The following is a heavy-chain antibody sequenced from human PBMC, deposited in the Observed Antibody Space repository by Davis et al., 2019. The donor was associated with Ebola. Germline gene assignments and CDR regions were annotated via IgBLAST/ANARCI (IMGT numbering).Heavy chain of an antibody. CDR3: ARIRVRGYSYGYEIDP. V-gene: IGHV2-26*01. J-gene: IGHJ5*02. CDR2: IFSNDEK. CDR1: GFSLSNARMG. D-gene: IGHD5-18*01. Sequence: SGPTLVKPTQTLTLTCTVSGFSLSNARMGVSWIRQPPGKALEWLAHIFSNDEKSYSTSLKSRLTISKDTSKSQVVLTMTNMDPVDTATYYCARIRVRGYSYGYEIDPWGQGTLVTVSS.